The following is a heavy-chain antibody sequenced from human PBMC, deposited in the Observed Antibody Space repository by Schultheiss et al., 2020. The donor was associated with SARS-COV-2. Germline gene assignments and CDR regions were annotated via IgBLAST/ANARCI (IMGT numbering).Heavy chain of an antibody. Sequence: GESLKISCKGSGYDFTTYWIGWVRQMPGKGLEWMGIIYPGGSDPIYSPSFQGQVTMSADKSLSTAYLQWSSLKASDTAMYYCARHSPEGSTSWLDFWGQGTLVTVSS. J-gene: IGHJ4*02. D-gene: IGHD2/OR15-2a*01. V-gene: IGHV5-51*01. CDR1: GYDFTTYW. CDR2: IYPGGSDP. CDR3: ARHSPEGSTSWLDF.